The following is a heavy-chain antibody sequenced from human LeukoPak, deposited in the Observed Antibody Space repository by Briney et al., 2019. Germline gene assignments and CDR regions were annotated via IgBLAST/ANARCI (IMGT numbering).Heavy chain of an antibody. CDR1: GGSISSYY. Sequence: SETLSLTCTVSGGSISSYYWSWIRQPAGKGLEWIGRIYTSGSTNYNPSLKSRVTMSVDTSKNQFFLKLSSVTAADTAVYYCAGLVDIRSGVYYYGMDVWGQGTTVTVSS. V-gene: IGHV4-4*07. CDR3: AGLVDIRSGVYYYGMDV. D-gene: IGHD5-12*01. J-gene: IGHJ6*02. CDR2: IYTSGST.